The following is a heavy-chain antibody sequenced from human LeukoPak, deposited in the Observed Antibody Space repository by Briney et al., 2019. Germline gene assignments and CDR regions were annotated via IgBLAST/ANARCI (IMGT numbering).Heavy chain of an antibody. J-gene: IGHJ4*02. CDR1: GFTFSSYA. Sequence: GGSLRLSCAASGFTFSSYAMHWVRQAPGKGLEWVAVISYDGSNKYYADSVKGRFTISRDNSKNTLYLQMNSLRAEDTAVYYCASGATRLGDGYTDYWGQGTLVTVSS. CDR2: ISYDGSNK. D-gene: IGHD5-24*01. CDR3: ASGATRLGDGYTDY. V-gene: IGHV3-30*04.